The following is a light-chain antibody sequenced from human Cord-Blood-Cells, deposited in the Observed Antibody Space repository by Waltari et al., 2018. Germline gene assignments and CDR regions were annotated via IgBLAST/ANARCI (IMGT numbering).Light chain of an antibody. V-gene: IGLV2-14*01. J-gene: IGLJ3*02. Sequence: QSALTQTHSVSGSPGQSITLSCTGTSRDVGGNNFVSWSQQHPGKATKLMIYEGSTRPSGVSKRCSGSKSAKTASLTISGLQAEDEADYYCSSYTSSSTLVFGGGTKLTVL. CDR2: EGS. CDR3: SSYTSSSTLV. CDR1: SRDVGGNNF.